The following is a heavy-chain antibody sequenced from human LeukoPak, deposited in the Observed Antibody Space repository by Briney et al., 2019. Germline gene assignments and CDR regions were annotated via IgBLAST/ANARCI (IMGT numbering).Heavy chain of an antibody. Sequence: PGGSLRLSCAASGFTFRSYAMNWVRQAPGKGLEWVSAISGSGGSTSYADSVKGRFTISRDKSKNTLYLQMNSLRAEDTAVYYCAKEMATHTGGAFDIWGQGTMVTVSS. J-gene: IGHJ3*02. CDR1: GFTFRSYA. V-gene: IGHV3-23*01. CDR2: ISGSGGST. D-gene: IGHD5-24*01. CDR3: AKEMATHTGGAFDI.